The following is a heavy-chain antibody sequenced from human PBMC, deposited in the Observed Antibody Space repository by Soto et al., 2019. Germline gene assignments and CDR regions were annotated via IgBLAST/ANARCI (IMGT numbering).Heavy chain of an antibody. V-gene: IGHV1-69*12. J-gene: IGHJ6*02. D-gene: IGHD3-16*01. CDR2: IIPIFGTA. CDR3: ASTRLGGTGYYYGMDV. CDR1: GGTFSSYA. Sequence: QVQLVQSGAEVKKPGSSVKVSCKASGGTFSSYAISWVRQAPGQGLEWMGGIIPIFGTADYAQKFQGRVTLPADESTSTAYMELSSLRSEDTAVYYCASTRLGGTGYYYGMDVWGQGTTVTVSS.